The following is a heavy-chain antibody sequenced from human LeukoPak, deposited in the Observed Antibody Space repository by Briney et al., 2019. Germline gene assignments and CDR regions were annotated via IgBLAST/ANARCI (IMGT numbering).Heavy chain of an antibody. V-gene: IGHV3-74*01. CDR1: GVTFSSYW. J-gene: IGHJ4*02. CDR2: INSDGTTT. D-gene: IGHD4-11*01. CDR3: ARDSGDYYNFNFDY. Sequence: GGSLRLSCAASGVTFSSYWMHWVRQAPGKGLVWFSHINSDGTTTSYADSVKGRFTISRDNAKNTLHLQMSSLRAEDTAVYYCARDSGDYYNFNFDYWGQGTLVTVSS.